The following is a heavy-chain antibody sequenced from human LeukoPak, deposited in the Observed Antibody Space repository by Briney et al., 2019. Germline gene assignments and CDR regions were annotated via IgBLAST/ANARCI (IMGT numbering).Heavy chain of an antibody. D-gene: IGHD3-22*01. J-gene: IGHJ4*02. CDR2: IYYSGST. Sequence: SETLPLTCTVSGGSLSSNSYYWGWIRPPPGQGLEWLGSIYYSGSTYYNPSLKSRVTISVGTSKTQFSLKLRSVTATDTAVYYCARHRYHDSSGLDHWGQGSLVTVSS. CDR3: ARHRYHDSSGLDH. V-gene: IGHV4-39*01. CDR1: GGSLSSNSYY.